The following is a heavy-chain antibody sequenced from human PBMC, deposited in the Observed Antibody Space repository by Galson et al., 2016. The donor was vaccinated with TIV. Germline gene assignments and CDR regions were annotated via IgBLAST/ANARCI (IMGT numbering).Heavy chain of an antibody. CDR2: IYPGDSDT. J-gene: IGHJ6*03. CDR3: ARSPADPQYSYYYIDD. Sequence: QSGAEVKQSGESLKISCKASGYSFTTHWIGWVRQMPGKGLEWMGIIYPGDSDTRYSPSFQGQVTISADKSISTASLQWSALRAADTAMYYCARSPADPQYSYYYIDDWGKGTTVTVSS. CDR1: GYSFTTHW. V-gene: IGHV5-51*03.